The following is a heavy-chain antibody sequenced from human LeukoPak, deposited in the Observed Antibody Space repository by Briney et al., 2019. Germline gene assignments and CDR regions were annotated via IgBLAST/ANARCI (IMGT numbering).Heavy chain of an antibody. J-gene: IGHJ4*02. CDR3: AKGWGPSGWYEY. CDR1: GFTFSSYA. D-gene: IGHD6-19*01. V-gene: IGHV3-23*01. Sequence: GGSLRLSCAASGFTFSSYAMSWVRQAPGKGLEWVSGISGSGGSTYYADSVKGRFTISRGNSKNTLYLQINSLRAEDTAAYFCAKGWGPSGWYEYWGQGTLVTVSS. CDR2: ISGSGGST.